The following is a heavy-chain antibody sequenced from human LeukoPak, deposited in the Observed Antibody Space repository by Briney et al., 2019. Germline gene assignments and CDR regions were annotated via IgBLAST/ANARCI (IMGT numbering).Heavy chain of an antibody. D-gene: IGHD1-26*01. CDR3: TRGGSPPEALGDVFDI. Sequence: GESLRLSCAASGFTFSSYAMSWVRQAPGKGLEWVSAIRGSGGKTYYAASVKGRFAISRDNSKNTVFLQMNSLRAEDTAVYYCTRGGSPPEALGDVFDIWGQGTMVTVSS. CDR1: GFTFSSYA. V-gene: IGHV3-23*01. J-gene: IGHJ3*02. CDR2: IRGSGGKT.